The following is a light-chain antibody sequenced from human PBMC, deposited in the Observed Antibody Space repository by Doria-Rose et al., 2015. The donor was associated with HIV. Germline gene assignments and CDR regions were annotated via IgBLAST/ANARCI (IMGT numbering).Light chain of an antibody. CDR1: QSFSSTY. J-gene: IGKJ1*01. CDR2: DGS. Sequence: TQSPGTLSLSPGERATLSCRASQSFSSTYLAWYQQKPGQAPSLLIYDGSTRPTGIPDRFSASGSGADFTLTINRLEPEDFAPYYCHQYGTSWTFGQGTKVEI. CDR3: HQYGTSWT. V-gene: IGKV3-20*01.